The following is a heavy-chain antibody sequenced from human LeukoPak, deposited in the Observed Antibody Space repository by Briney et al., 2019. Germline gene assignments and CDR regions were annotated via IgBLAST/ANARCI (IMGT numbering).Heavy chain of an antibody. V-gene: IGHV1-2*06. CDR2: INPNSGGT. J-gene: IGHJ4*02. Sequence: ASVKVSCKASGYTFTGYYMHWVRQAPGQGLEWMGRINPNSGGTNYAQKFQGRVTMTRDTSISTAYMELSRLRSDDTAVYYCARVKKYYYDSSGYSLLFDYWGQGTLVTVPS. D-gene: IGHD3-22*01. CDR1: GYTFTGYY. CDR3: ARVKKYYYDSSGYSLLFDY.